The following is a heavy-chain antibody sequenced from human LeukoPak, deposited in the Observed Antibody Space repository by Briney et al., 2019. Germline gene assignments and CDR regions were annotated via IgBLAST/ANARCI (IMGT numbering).Heavy chain of an antibody. Sequence: ASVKVSCKASGYTFTGYYMHWVRQAPGQGLEWMGWINPNSGGTNYAQKFQGRVTMTRDTSISTAYMEPSRLRSDDTAVYYCARDHPRTNWFDPWGQGTLVTVSS. CDR2: INPNSGGT. CDR1: GYTFTGYY. CDR3: ARDHPRTNWFDP. J-gene: IGHJ5*02. V-gene: IGHV1-2*02.